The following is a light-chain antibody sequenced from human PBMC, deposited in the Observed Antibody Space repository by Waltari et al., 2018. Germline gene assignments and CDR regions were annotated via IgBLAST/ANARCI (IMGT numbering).Light chain of an antibody. CDR3: QQSYGTRGT. Sequence: DIQMTQSPSSLSASVGDRVTITCRASQSIGIYLNWFQQKPGKAPMFLIVAASSLQSGVRARFSGSTSGTDDTLTISSLQPEAFATYYGQQSYGTRGTFGQRTKLEIK. CDR1: QSIGIY. CDR2: AAS. V-gene: IGKV1-39*01. J-gene: IGKJ2*01.